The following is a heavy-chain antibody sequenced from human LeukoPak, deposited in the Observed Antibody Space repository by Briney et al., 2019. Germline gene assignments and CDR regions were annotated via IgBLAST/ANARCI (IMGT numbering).Heavy chain of an antibody. D-gene: IGHD5-18*01. Sequence: PSETLSLTCTVSGGSISSYYWSWIRQLPGKGLEWIGYIYYSGSTNYNPSLQSRVTISIDTSKNQFSLKLSSVTAADTAVYYCARGERGYSYGKGGYYYGMDVWGQGTTVTVSS. V-gene: IGHV4-59*01. J-gene: IGHJ6*02. CDR3: ARGERGYSYGKGGYYYGMDV. CDR2: IYYSGST. CDR1: GGSISSYY.